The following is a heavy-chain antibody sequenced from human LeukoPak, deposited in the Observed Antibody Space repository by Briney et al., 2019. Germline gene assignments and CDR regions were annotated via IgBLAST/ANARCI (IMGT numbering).Heavy chain of an antibody. V-gene: IGHV4-4*07. CDR2: IYTSGST. D-gene: IGHD4-17*01. CDR1: GGSISSYY. CDR3: ARDLYGDSLNNWFDP. J-gene: IGHJ5*02. Sequence: PSETLSLTCTVSGGSISSYYWSWIRQPAGKGLEWIGRIYTSGSTNYNPSLKSRVTMSVDTSKNQFSLKLSSVTAADTAVYYCARDLYGDSLNNWFDPWGQRTLVTVSS.